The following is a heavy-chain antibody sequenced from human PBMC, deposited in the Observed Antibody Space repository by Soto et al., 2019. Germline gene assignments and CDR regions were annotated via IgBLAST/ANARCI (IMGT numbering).Heavy chain of an antibody. Sequence: SETLSLTCAVYGGSFSGYYWSWIRQPPGKGLEWIGEINHSGSTNYNPSLKSRVTISVDTSKNQFSLKLSSVTAADTAVYYCARDRIPSPSLPMVRGARSARNWFDPWGQGTLVTVSS. CDR1: GGSFSGYY. J-gene: IGHJ5*02. CDR3: ARDRIPSPSLPMVRGARSARNWFDP. D-gene: IGHD3-10*01. CDR2: INHSGST. V-gene: IGHV4-34*01.